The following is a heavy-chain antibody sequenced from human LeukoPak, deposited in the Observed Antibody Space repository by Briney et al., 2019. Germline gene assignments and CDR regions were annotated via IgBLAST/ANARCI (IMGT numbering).Heavy chain of an antibody. D-gene: IGHD3-9*01. V-gene: IGHV3-74*01. CDR3: ARAKNFDWSDFDY. CDR2: INSDGSST. CDR1: GFTFSSYW. J-gene: IGHJ4*02. Sequence: GGSLRLSCAASGFTFSSYWRHRVRQTPGKGLVWVSRINSDGSSTSYADSVKGRFTISRDNAKNTLYLQMNSLRAEDTAVYYCARAKNFDWSDFDYWGQGTLVTVSS.